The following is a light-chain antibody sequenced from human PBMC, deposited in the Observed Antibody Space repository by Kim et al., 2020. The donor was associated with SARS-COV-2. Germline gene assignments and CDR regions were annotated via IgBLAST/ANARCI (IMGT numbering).Light chain of an antibody. CDR3: QAWDSGITYV. CDR2: QDT. CDR1: KVGNKY. V-gene: IGLV3-1*01. J-gene: IGLJ1*01. Sequence: VSPGQPASISCSGSKVGNKYVCWYQQKPDQSPVLVIYQDTKRPAGIPVRFSGSKSGNTATLTIGGTQAMDEADYYCQAWDSGITYVFGTGTKVTVL.